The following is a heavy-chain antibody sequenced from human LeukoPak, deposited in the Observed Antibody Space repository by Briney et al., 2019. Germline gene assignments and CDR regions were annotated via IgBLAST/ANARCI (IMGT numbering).Heavy chain of an antibody. Sequence: GGSLRLSCAASGFTFSSYGMHWVRQAPGKGLEWVAFIRYDGSNKYYADSVKGRFTISRDNSKNTLYLQMNSLRAEDTAVYYCAKVRWEPWGTDYWGQGTLVTVSS. D-gene: IGHD1-26*01. J-gene: IGHJ4*02. CDR2: IRYDGSNK. CDR3: AKVRWEPWGTDY. CDR1: GFTFSSYG. V-gene: IGHV3-30*02.